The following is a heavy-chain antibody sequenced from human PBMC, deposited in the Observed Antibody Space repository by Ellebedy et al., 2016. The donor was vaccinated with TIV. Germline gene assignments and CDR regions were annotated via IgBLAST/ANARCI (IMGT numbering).Heavy chain of an antibody. J-gene: IGHJ4*02. CDR1: GYTFTSYG. V-gene: IGHV1-18*01. CDR3: AKAVTWGGSGSYDY. Sequence: ASVKVSCKASGYTFTSYGISWVRQAPGQGLEWMGWISAYNGNTNYAQKLQGRVTMTTDTSTSTAYMELRSLRSEDTAVYYCAKAVTWGGSGSYDYWGQGTLVTVSS. CDR2: ISAYNGNT. D-gene: IGHD3-10*01.